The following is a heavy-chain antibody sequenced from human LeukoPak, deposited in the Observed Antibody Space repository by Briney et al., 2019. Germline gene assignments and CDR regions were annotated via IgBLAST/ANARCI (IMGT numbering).Heavy chain of an antibody. V-gene: IGHV3-21*01. D-gene: IGHD3-16*02. J-gene: IGHJ6*03. CDR1: GFTFSTYS. Sequence: GGSLRLPCAASGFTFSTYSMNWVRQAPGKGLEWVSSISSSSSYIYYADSVKGRFTISRHNAKNSLYLQMNSLRAEDTAVYYCARDLLGYNYYYMDVWGKGTTVTVSS. CDR3: ARDLLGYNYYYMDV. CDR2: ISSSSSYI.